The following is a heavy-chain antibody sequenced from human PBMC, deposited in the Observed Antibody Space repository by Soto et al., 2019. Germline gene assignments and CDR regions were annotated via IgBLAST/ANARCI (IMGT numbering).Heavy chain of an antibody. V-gene: IGHV5-10-1*01. Sequence: GSPKISCQGSVDNFTSSWISGVRQMPGKGLAWMGRIDPSDSYTNYSPSFQGHVTISADKSISTAYLQWSSLKASDTAMYYCARLKEWATTVTTDYSYGMDVWGQGTTVTVSS. D-gene: IGHD4-17*01. J-gene: IGHJ6*02. CDR2: IDPSDSYT. CDR3: ARLKEWATTVTTDYSYGMDV. CDR1: VDNFTSSW.